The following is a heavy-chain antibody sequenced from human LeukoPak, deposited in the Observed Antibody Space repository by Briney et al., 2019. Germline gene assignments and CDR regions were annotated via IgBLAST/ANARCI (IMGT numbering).Heavy chain of an antibody. V-gene: IGHV1-2*06. CDR2: INPNSGGT. CDR1: GYTFTGYY. D-gene: IGHD3-10*01. Sequence: GASVKVSCKASGYTFTGYYMHWVRQAPGQGLEWMGRINPNSGGTNYAQKFQGRVTITRDTSISTAYMELSRLRSDDTAVYYCARARHYYGSGSYYTFDYWGQGTLVTVSS. CDR3: ARARHYYGSGSYYTFDY. J-gene: IGHJ4*02.